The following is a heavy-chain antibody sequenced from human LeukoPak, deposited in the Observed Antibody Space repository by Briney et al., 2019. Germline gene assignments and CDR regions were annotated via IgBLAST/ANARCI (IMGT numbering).Heavy chain of an antibody. J-gene: IGHJ4*02. V-gene: IGHV4-34*01. CDR3: ARIQGNTYYGWDYFDY. CDR2: INHSGST. D-gene: IGHD3-3*01. Sequence: SETLSLTCAVYGGSFSGYYWSCIRQPPGKGLEWIGEINHSGSTNYNPSLKSRVTISVDTSKNQFSLKLSSVTAADTAVYYCARIQGNTYYGWDYFDYWGQGILVTVSS. CDR1: GGSFSGYY.